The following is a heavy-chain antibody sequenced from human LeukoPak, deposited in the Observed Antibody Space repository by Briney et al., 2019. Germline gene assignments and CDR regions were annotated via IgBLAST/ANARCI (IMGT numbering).Heavy chain of an antibody. Sequence: GGSLRLSCAASGFIFDDYAMHWVRQAPGKGLEWVSGISWNSGSIGYADSVKGRFTISGDNAKNSLYLQMNSLRAEDTALYYCAKDIRSSDYDILTGYYWGQGTLVTVSS. CDR1: GFIFDDYA. V-gene: IGHV3-9*01. CDR2: ISWNSGSI. CDR3: AKDIRSSDYDILTGYY. D-gene: IGHD3-9*01. J-gene: IGHJ4*02.